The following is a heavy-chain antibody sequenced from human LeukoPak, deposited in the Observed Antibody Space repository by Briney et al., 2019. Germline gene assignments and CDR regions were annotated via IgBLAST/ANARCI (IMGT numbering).Heavy chain of an antibody. D-gene: IGHD6-13*01. CDR2: IYHTGSS. CDR1: GGSISGYF. V-gene: IGHV4-59*01. J-gene: IGHJ4*02. CDR3: ARGDIAATGADY. Sequence: SETLSLTCTVSGGSISGYFWSWVRRPPGKGLEYIGYIYHTGSSNCNPSLKSRVTISLDTSKNQISLKLRSVTAADTAVYYCARGDIAATGADYWGQGTLVTVSS.